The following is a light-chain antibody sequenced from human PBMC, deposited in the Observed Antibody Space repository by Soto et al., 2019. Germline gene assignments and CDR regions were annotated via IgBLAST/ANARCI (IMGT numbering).Light chain of an antibody. CDR1: QSVLYSSNNQNY. V-gene: IGKV4-1*01. CDR3: QQYYSTPLT. Sequence: DIVMTQSPDSLAVSLGERATINCKSSQSVLYSSNNQNYLAWYQQKAGQPPNLLIYWASTRESGVPDRFSGSGSGTDFTLTITSPQAEDVAVYYCQQYYSTPLTFGGGTKVEIK. CDR2: WAS. J-gene: IGKJ4*01.